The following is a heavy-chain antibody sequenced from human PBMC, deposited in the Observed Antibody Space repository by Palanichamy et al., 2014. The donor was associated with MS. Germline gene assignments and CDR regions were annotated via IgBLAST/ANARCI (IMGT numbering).Heavy chain of an antibody. CDR3: ARPRKDNFGMDV. Sequence: QVQLVESGGGVVQPGRSLRLSCAASGFSFSTYGMHWVRQAPGKGPEWLTIIWSDGSREFYADSVKGRFTVSRDNSENTLYLQMNSLRVEDTAVYYCARPRKDNFGMDVWGQGTAVTVSS. J-gene: IGHJ6*01. CDR2: IWSDGSRE. CDR1: GFSFSTYG. V-gene: IGHV3-33*01. D-gene: IGHD6-6*01.